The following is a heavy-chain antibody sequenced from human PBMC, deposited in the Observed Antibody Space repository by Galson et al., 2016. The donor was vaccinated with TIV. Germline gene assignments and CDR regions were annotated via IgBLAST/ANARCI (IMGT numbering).Heavy chain of an antibody. J-gene: IGHJ3*02. Sequence: QSGAEVKKPGESLKISCKGSGYSFTSYWIAWVRQMPGKGLELMGVIHPGDSDTRYSPSFHGQVSISADRSLSTAYLQCSSLKASDTAMYYCAKQLDFDQRVLDALHIWGQGTLLTVSS. D-gene: IGHD3-9*01. CDR3: AKQLDFDQRVLDALHI. CDR2: IHPGDSDT. V-gene: IGHV5-51*01. CDR1: GYSFTSYW.